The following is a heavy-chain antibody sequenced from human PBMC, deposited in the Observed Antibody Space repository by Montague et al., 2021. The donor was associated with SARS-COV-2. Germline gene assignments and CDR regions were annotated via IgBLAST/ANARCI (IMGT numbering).Heavy chain of an antibody. V-gene: IGHV3-23*01. J-gene: IGHJ4*02. Sequence: SLRLSCAASGFTFSRYAMSWVRQAPGKGLEWVSAISGSGGSTYYADSVKGRFTISRDNSKNTLYLQMNSLRAEDTAVYYCAKDFLAPDIFAGYHYWGQGTLVAVSS. CDR2: ISGSGGST. CDR3: AKDFLAPDIFAGYHY. CDR1: GFTFSRYA. D-gene: IGHD3-9*01.